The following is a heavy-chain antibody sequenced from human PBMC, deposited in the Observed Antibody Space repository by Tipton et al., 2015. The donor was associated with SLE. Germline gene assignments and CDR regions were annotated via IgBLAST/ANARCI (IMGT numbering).Heavy chain of an antibody. CDR3: ASGHGYCCRTRCRGWGSWFDP. CDR1: GYTFTSYD. CDR2: MNPNSGNT. D-gene: IGHD2-2*03. V-gene: IGHV1-8*03. Sequence: QLVQSGPEVKKPGASVKVSCKASGYTFTSYDINWLRQATGQGLEWMGWMNPNSGNTGYAQKFQGRVTITRNTSISTAYMELSSLRSEDTAVYYCASGHGYCCRTRCRGWGSWFDPWGQGPLVPVSS. J-gene: IGHJ5*02.